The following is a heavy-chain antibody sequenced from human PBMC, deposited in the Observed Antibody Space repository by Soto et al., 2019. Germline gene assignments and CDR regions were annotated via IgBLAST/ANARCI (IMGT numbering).Heavy chain of an antibody. CDR1: GYTFTNYT. D-gene: IGHD6-19*01. V-gene: IGHV1-3*01. J-gene: IGHJ4*02. CDR3: AKGGRQWLVTSDFNY. CDR2: VNADNGET. Sequence: GASVKVSCKASGYTFTNYTIHWMRQAPGHSLEWMGWVNADNGETKISQKFQGRVTITRDTSASSAYMELSSLRSEDTAVYYCAKGGRQWLVTSDFNYWGQGALVTVSS.